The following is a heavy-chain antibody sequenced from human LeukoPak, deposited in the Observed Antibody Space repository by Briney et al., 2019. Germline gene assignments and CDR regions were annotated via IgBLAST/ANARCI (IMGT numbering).Heavy chain of an antibody. CDR3: ARYDCSSTSCYMGDDY. CDR2: INPNSGGT. Sequence: ASVKVSCKASGYTFTGYYMHWVRQAPGQGLEWMGWINPNSGGTNYAQKFQGRVTMTRDTSISPAYMELSRLRSDDTAVYYCARYDCSSTSCYMGDDYWGQGTLVTVSS. CDR1: GYTFTGYY. V-gene: IGHV1-2*02. J-gene: IGHJ4*02. D-gene: IGHD2-2*02.